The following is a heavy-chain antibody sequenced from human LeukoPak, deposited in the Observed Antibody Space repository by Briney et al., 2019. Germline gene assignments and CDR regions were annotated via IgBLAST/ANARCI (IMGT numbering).Heavy chain of an antibody. D-gene: IGHD6-19*01. J-gene: IGHJ4*02. Sequence: KPGGSLRLSCAASGFTFSSYSMNWVRQAPGKGLEWVSYITSSSNYIYYADSVKGRFTISRDNAENSLFLLMNSLRAEDTAVYYCARILGGYSSGWYAFDYWGQGTLVTVSS. CDR1: GFTFSSYS. CDR3: ARILGGYSSGWYAFDY. CDR2: ITSSSNYI. V-gene: IGHV3-21*01.